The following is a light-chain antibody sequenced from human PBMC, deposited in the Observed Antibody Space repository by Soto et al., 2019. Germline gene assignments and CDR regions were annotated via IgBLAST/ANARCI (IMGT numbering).Light chain of an antibody. V-gene: IGKV1-5*01. CDR2: DAS. CDR1: QSISSW. Sequence: DIQMTQSPSTLSASVGDRVTITCRASQSISSWLAWYQQKPGKAPKLLIYDASSLESGVPSRFSGSGSGTEFTLTISSLQTDDFATDYCQLYNSYPLTFGGGTQVEIK. J-gene: IGKJ4*01. CDR3: QLYNSYPLT.